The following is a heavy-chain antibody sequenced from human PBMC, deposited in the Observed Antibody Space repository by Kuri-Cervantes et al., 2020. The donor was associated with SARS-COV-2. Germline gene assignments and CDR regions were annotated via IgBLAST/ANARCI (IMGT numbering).Heavy chain of an antibody. CDR1: GYTFTSYC. D-gene: IGHD3-3*01. J-gene: IGHJ4*02. V-gene: IGHV1-46*01. CDR3: ARGPLGSYDFWSGYYHNYDY. CDR2: INPSGGST. Sequence: ASVKVSCKASGYTFTSYCMHWVRQAPGQGLEWMGIINPSGGSTSYAQKFQGRVTMTRDTSTSTVYMELSSLRSEDTAVYYCARGPLGSYDFWSGYYHNYDYWGQGTLVTVSS.